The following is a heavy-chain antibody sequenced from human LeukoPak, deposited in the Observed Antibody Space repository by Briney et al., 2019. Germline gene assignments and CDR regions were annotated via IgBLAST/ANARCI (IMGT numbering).Heavy chain of an antibody. V-gene: IGHV3-21*01. Sequence: GSLRLSCAASGFTFSSYSMNWVRQAPGKGLEWVSSISSSSSYIYYADSVKGRFTISRDNAKNSLYLQMNSLRAEDTAVYYCARDRHVAVTTFDYWGQGTLVTVSS. CDR3: ARDRHVAVTTFDY. CDR2: ISSSSSYI. D-gene: IGHD4-17*01. CDR1: GFTFSSYS. J-gene: IGHJ4*02.